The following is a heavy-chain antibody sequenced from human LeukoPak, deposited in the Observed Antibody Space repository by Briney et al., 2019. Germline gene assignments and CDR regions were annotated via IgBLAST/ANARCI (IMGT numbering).Heavy chain of an antibody. V-gene: IGHV6-1*01. Sequence: SQTLSLTCDISGDTVSSNSAAWNWIRQSPSRGLEWLGRTYYRSKWYYDYAVSVKSRITISPDSSKNQFSLQLNSVTADDTAVYYCARGFALDFWGQGTMVTVSS. CDR2: TYYRSKWYY. CDR1: GDTVSSNSAA. CDR3: ARGFALDF. J-gene: IGHJ3*01.